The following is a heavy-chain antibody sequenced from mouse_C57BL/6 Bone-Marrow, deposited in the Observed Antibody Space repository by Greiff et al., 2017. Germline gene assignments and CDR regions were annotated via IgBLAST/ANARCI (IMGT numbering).Heavy chain of an antibody. CDR3: ASNFNEGFAY. J-gene: IGHJ3*01. CDR1: GFSFTSYG. Sequence: VQLQQSGPGLVQPSPCLSITCTVSGFSFTSYGVHWVRQSPGQGLEWMGMIWSGGSTDYNADFISRLGISKDNSKSQVFFKMNSLQADDTAIYYCASNFNEGFAYWGQGTLVTVSA. V-gene: IGHV2-2*01. CDR2: IWSGGST.